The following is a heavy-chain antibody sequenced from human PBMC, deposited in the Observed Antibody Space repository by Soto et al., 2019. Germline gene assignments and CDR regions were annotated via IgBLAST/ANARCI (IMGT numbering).Heavy chain of an antibody. CDR2: IYYSGST. Sequence: SETLSLTCTVSGGSISSYYWSWIRQPPGKGLEWIGYIYYSGSTNYNPSLKSRVTISVDTSKNQFSLKLSSVTAADTAVYYCARYETNFMVRGGYFDYWGQGTLVTVSS. D-gene: IGHD3-10*01. CDR1: GGSISSYY. V-gene: IGHV4-59*01. CDR3: ARYETNFMVRGGYFDY. J-gene: IGHJ4*02.